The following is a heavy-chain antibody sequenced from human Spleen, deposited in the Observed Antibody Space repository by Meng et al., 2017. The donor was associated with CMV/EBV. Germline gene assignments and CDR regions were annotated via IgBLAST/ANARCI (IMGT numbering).Heavy chain of an antibody. Sequence: PGGCLGLWCVASGFKFSRHWMHWVRQPPGKGLEWVATIKEDGSEKYYVDSVKGRFTISRDNAENSLFLEMNSLSAEDTAVYYCAIWEDWGQGTLVTVSS. D-gene: IGHD1-26*01. CDR3: AIWED. J-gene: IGHJ4*02. CDR1: GFKFSRHW. V-gene: IGHV3-7*01. CDR2: IKEDGSEK.